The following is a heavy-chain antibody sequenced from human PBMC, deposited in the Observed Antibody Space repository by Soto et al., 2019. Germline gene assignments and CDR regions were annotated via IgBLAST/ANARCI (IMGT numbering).Heavy chain of an antibody. V-gene: IGHV3-30*18. Sequence: QVQLVESGGGVVQPGRSLRLSCAASGFTFSSYGMHWVRQAPGKGLEWVAVISYDGSNKYYADSVKGRFTISRDNSKNTLYLEMNSLRAEDTDGYYCAKDLGPWGYSYGEEGYWGQGTLVTVSS. CDR2: ISYDGSNK. J-gene: IGHJ4*02. D-gene: IGHD5-18*01. CDR1: GFTFSSYG. CDR3: AKDLGPWGYSYGEEGY.